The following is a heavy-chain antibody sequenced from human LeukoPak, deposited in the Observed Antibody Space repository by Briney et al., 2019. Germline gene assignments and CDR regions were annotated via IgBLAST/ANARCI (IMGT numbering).Heavy chain of an antibody. CDR3: ARHGKSWRAYYFDY. CDR1: GGSISSGSYY. CDR2: IYYSGST. Sequence: PSETLSLTCTVSGGSISSGSYYWSWIRQPPGKGLEWIGYIYYSGSTNYNPSLKSRVTISVDTSKNQFSPKLSSVTAADTAVYYCARHGKSWRAYYFDYWGQGTLVTVSS. J-gene: IGHJ4*02. V-gene: IGHV4-61*01. D-gene: IGHD1-1*01.